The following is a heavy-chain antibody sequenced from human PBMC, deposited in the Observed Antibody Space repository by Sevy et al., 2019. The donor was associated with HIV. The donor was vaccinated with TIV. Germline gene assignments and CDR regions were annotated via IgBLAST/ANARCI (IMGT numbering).Heavy chain of an antibody. CDR1: GGSISSSSYY. J-gene: IGHJ6*02. D-gene: IGHD6-13*01. V-gene: IGHV4-39*01. CDR3: ARLDRYSSSWYKRYYVMDV. Sequence: SETLSLTCTVSGGSISSSSYYWGWIRQPPGKGLEWIGSIYYSGSTYYNPSLKSRVTISVDTSKNQFSLKLSSVTAADTAVYYCARLDRYSSSWYKRYYVMDVWGQGTTVTVSS. CDR2: IYYSGST.